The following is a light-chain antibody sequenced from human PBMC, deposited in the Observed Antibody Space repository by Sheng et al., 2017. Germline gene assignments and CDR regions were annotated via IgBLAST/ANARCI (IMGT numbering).Light chain of an antibody. Sequence: DIQMTQSPSSLSASIGDRVTITCRASQGISNSLAWYQQKPGKVPKLLISAASTLQSGVPSRFSGSGSGTDFTLTISSLQPEDVATYYCQQYNSYWTFGQGTKVEIK. CDR1: QGISNS. CDR2: AAS. CDR3: QQYNSYWT. V-gene: IGKV1-27*01. J-gene: IGKJ1*01.